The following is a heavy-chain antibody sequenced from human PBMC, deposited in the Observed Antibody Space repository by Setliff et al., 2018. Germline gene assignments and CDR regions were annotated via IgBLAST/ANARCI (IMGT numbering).Heavy chain of an antibody. Sequence: SGPTLVNPTQTLTLTCTFSGFSLSTNIVGVAWIRQPPGKALEWLAVIYWDDDKRYSPSLKSRLTITKDTSKNQVVLTMTKMDPVDTATYYCARSPSGEFDYWGQGTLVTVSS. CDR3: ARSPSGEFDY. CDR2: IYWDDDK. CDR1: GFSLSTNIVG. V-gene: IGHV2-5*02. J-gene: IGHJ4*02. D-gene: IGHD1-26*01.